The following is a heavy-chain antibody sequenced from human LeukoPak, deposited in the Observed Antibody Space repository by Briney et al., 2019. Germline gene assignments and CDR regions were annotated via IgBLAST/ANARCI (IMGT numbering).Heavy chain of an antibody. D-gene: IGHD4-23*01. J-gene: IGHJ4*02. CDR3: ARASTTVVTLFDY. V-gene: IGHV4-59*06. CDR2: IYYSGST. Sequence: SETLSLTCTVSGGSISSYYWSWIRQHPGKGLEWIGYIYYSGSTYYNPSLKSRVTISVDTSKNQFSLKLSSVTAADTAVYYCARASTTVVTLFDYWGQGTLVTVSS. CDR1: GGSISSYY.